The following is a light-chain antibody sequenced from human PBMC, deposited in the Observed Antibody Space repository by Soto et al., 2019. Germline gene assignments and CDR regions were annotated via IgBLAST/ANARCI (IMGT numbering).Light chain of an antibody. CDR2: GAS. CDR1: QSVNSR. V-gene: IGKV3-20*01. CDR3: QQYFTSPIT. J-gene: IGKJ5*01. Sequence: EIVLTQSPGTLALSPGERATLSCRASQSVNSRLAWYQHKPGQAPRLLISGASNRASSIPARFSAWGSGTDFTLTISRVDPADFAFYYCQQYFTSPITFGQGTRLEIK.